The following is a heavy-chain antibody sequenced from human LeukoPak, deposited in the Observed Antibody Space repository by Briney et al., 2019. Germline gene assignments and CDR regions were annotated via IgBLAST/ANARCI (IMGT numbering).Heavy chain of an antibody. V-gene: IGHV3-30*03. Sequence: GRSLRLSCAASGFTFSSYGMHWVRQAPGKGLEWVAVISYDGSNKYYADSVKGRFTISRDNSKNTLYLQMNSLRAEDTAVYYCARDGVTIFGVVRNYGMDVWGQGITVTVSS. CDR3: ARDGVTIFGVVRNYGMDV. D-gene: IGHD3-3*01. CDR2: ISYDGSNK. CDR1: GFTFSSYG. J-gene: IGHJ6*02.